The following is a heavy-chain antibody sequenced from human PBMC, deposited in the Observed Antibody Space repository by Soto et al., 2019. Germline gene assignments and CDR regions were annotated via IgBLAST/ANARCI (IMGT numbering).Heavy chain of an antibody. CDR2: MNPNSGNT. J-gene: IGHJ6*02. D-gene: IGHD3-10*01. CDR1: GYTFTSYD. CDR3: ARDLTQWFGELSFYV. V-gene: IGHV1-8*01. Sequence: ASVKVSCKASGYTFTSYDINWVRQATGQGLEWMGWMNPNSGNTGYAQKFQGRVSMTRNTSTSTAYMELRSLRSDDTAVYYCARDLTQWFGELSFYVWGQGTTVTVSS.